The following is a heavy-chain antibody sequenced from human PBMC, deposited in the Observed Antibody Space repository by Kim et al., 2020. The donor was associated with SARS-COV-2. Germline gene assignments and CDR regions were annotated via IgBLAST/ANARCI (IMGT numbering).Heavy chain of an antibody. CDR2: IYYSGST. Sequence: SETLSLTCTVSGGSISSSSYYWGWIRQPPGKGLEWIGSIYYSGSTYYNPSLKSRVTISVDTSKNQFSLKLSSVTAADTAVYYCATRYRVVRGDRSDYWGQGTLVTVSS. CDR3: ATRYRVVRGDRSDY. CDR1: GGSISSSSYY. J-gene: IGHJ4*02. D-gene: IGHD3-10*01. V-gene: IGHV4-39*01.